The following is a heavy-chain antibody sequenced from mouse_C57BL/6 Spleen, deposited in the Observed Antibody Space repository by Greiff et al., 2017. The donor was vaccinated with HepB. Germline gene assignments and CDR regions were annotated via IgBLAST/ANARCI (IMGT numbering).Heavy chain of an antibody. Sequence: EVQRVESGGGLVKPGGSLKLSCAASGFTFSDYGMHWVRQAPEKGLEWVAYISSGSSTIYYADTVKGRFTISRDNAKNTLFLQMTSLRSEDTAMYYCARGGYGNYMDYWGQGTTLTVSS. CDR1: GFTFSDYG. D-gene: IGHD2-1*01. CDR2: ISSGSSTI. CDR3: ARGGYGNYMDY. J-gene: IGHJ2*01. V-gene: IGHV5-17*01.